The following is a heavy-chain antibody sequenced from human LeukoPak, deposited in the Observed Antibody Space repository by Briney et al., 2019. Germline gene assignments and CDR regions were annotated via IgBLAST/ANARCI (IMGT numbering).Heavy chain of an antibody. CDR3: ARLHYDVLTGPFDY. D-gene: IGHD3-9*01. CDR2: IYSGGGT. V-gene: IGHV3-66*04. CDR1: GITVSTNY. Sequence: GGSLRLSCAVSGITVSTNYMSWVRQAPGKGLEWVSIIYSGGGTYYADSVKGRFTISRENSKNTLWLQMNSLRAEDTAVYYCARLHYDVLTGPFDYWGQGTLVTVSS. J-gene: IGHJ4*02.